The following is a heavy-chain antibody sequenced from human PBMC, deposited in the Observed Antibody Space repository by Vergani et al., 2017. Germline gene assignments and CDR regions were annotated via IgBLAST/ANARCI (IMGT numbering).Heavy chain of an antibody. V-gene: IGHV4-38-2*01. CDR1: GYSISSGYY. CDR2: IYHSGST. J-gene: IGHJ4*02. CDR3: AGGARSSGYYYQPPKRDYFDY. Sequence: QVQLQESGPGLVKPSETLSLTCAVSGYSISSGYYWGWIRQPPGKGLEWIGSIYHSGSTYYNPSLKSRVTISVDTSKNQFSLKLSSVTAADTAVYYCAGGARSSGYYYQPPKRDYFDYWGQGTLVTVSS. D-gene: IGHD3-22*01.